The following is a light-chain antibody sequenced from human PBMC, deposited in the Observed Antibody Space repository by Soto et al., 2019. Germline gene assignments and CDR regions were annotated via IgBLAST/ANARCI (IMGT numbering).Light chain of an antibody. CDR3: QQDNNYPLT. Sequence: DIQLTQSPSFLSASAGDRATLTCRASQGISTYLAWYQQHPGPAPKRLIYDASNMQSGVPSRFSGSGSGTAFTLTIRSLQPEDVATYYCQQDNNYPLTFGEGTKVEIK. J-gene: IGKJ4*01. V-gene: IGKV1-9*01. CDR1: QGISTY. CDR2: DAS.